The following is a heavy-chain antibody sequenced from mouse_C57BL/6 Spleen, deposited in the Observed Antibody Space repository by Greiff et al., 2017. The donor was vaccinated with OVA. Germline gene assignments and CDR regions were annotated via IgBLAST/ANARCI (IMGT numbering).Heavy chain of an antibody. CDR3: ARWDDGYYPAY. D-gene: IGHD2-3*01. V-gene: IGHV1-81*01. CDR1: GYTFTSYG. J-gene: IGHJ3*01. CDR2: IYPRSGNT. Sequence: QVQLQQSGAVLARPGASVKLSCKASGYTFTSYGISWVKQRTGQGLEWIGEIYPRSGNTYYNEKFKGKATLTADKSSSTAYMELRSLTSEDSAVYFCARWDDGYYPAYWGQGTLVTVSA.